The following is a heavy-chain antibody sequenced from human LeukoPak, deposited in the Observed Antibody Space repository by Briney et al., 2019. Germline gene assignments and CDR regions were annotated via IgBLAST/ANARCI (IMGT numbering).Heavy chain of an antibody. J-gene: IGHJ4*02. D-gene: IGHD3-3*01. CDR3: ARDLEIGSSSYYFDY. Sequence: QPGRSLRLSCAASGFTFSTYGMLWVRQAPGKGREWVAVIWYDGSNKYYADSVRGRFTSSRDNFKNTLYLQMNSLRAEDTAVYYCARDLEIGSSSYYFDYWSQGTLVTVSS. V-gene: IGHV3-33*01. CDR2: IWYDGSNK. CDR1: GFTFSTYG.